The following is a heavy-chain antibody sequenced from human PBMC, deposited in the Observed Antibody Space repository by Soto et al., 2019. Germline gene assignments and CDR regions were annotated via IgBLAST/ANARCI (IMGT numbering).Heavy chain of an antibody. Sequence: PGWSLSLSCSASVFSFSTLAMGWFRQAPGKGLEWVSGITYNGDTTHYTDSVKGRFTISRDNSKSMLYLQMNGLRAEDTAVYYCAKDATRTSGWYYFDYWGQGALVTV. CDR2: ITYNGDTT. CDR3: AKDATRTSGWYYFDY. D-gene: IGHD6-19*01. J-gene: IGHJ4*02. CDR1: VFSFSTLA. V-gene: IGHV3-23*01.